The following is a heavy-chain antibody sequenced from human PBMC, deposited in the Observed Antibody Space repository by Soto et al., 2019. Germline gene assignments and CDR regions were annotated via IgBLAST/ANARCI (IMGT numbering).Heavy chain of an antibody. J-gene: IGHJ4*02. V-gene: IGHV3-23*01. CDR2: IGGSGRTT. Sequence: GGSLRLSCAASAFTFNNYAMSWVRQAPGKGLEWVSGIGGSGRTTYYADSVKGRFTISRDNSNNTLFLQMNSLRAEDTAVYYCAKSRYSDSSGDFYDYWGQGTPVTVSS. D-gene: IGHD3-22*01. CDR3: AKSRYSDSSGDFYDY. CDR1: AFTFNNYA.